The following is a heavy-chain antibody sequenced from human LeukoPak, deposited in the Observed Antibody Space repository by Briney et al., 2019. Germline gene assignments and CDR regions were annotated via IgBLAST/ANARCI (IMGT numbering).Heavy chain of an antibody. Sequence: PGTSLRLSCVASGFSFSNHGMHWVRQAPARGLEWVSVIASDGGAKFYADSVKGRFTLSRDNPKNMFFLQMNLLTIEDTAIYYCAREATWGQWYFDHWGQGTPVTVSS. CDR3: AREATWGQWYFDH. D-gene: IGHD6-19*01. V-gene: IGHV3-30*03. CDR2: IASDGGAK. J-gene: IGHJ4*02. CDR1: GFSFSNHG.